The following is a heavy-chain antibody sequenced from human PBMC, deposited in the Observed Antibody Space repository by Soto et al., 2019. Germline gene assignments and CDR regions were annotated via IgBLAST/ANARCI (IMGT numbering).Heavy chain of an antibody. J-gene: IGHJ4*02. CDR2: ISGYNGNT. D-gene: IGHD3-22*01. Sequence: QVQLVQSGAEVKKPGASVKVSCKTSGYIFTNYGIGWVRQAPGQGLEWMGWISGYNGNTKYAQKLQGRVTLTTDTSTSTANMELRSLRSDDTAVYYCTRASYDDTSTHWGQGTRVTVSS. V-gene: IGHV1-18*01. CDR3: TRASYDDTSTH. CDR1: GYIFTNYG.